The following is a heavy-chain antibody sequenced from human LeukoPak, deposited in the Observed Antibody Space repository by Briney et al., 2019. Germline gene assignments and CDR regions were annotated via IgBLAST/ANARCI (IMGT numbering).Heavy chain of an antibody. CDR3: ARGAITAARPLDY. J-gene: IGHJ4*02. V-gene: IGHV3-53*01. D-gene: IGHD6-6*01. CDR1: GITVTSDY. CDR2: IYSGDNT. Sequence: QSGGSLRLSCAASGITVTSDYMSWVRQAPGKGLEWVSVIYSGDNTYYAGSVKGRFTISRDNSKNMVYLQMNSLRAEDTAVYYCARGAITAARPLDYWGQGTLVTVSS.